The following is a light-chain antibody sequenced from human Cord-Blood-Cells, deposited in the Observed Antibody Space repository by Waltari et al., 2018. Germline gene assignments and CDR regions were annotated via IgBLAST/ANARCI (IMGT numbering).Light chain of an antibody. CDR1: ELGHKY. V-gene: IGLV3-1*01. CDR2: QES. J-gene: IGLJ1*01. Sequence: SYELTQPSSASVSPGQTASTPCSAAELGHKYYCWYQQKPGQSPVLVNYQESKRPSGIPERFSGSNSGNTATLTISGTQAMDEADYYCQAWDSSTAYVFGPGTKVTVL. CDR3: QAWDSSTAYV.